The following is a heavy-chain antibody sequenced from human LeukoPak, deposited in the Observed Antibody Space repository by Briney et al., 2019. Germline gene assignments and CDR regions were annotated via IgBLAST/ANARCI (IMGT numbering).Heavy chain of an antibody. J-gene: IGHJ4*02. Sequence: SETLSLTCTVSGGSISSGDYYWSWIRQPPGTGLEWIGYIYYSGSTYYNPSLKSRVIISVDTSKNQFSLKLSSVTAADTAVYYCARSGYYYDSSDYSRFDYWGQGTLVTVSS. CDR2: IYYSGST. D-gene: IGHD3-22*01. CDR1: GGSISSGDYY. CDR3: ARSGYYYDSSDYSRFDY. V-gene: IGHV4-30-4*02.